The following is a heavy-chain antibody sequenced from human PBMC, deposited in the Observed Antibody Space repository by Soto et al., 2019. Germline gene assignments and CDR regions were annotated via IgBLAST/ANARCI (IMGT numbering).Heavy chain of an antibody. Sequence: QVQLQQWGAGLLKPSETLSLTCAVYGGSFSGYYWSWIRQPPGKGLEWIGEINHSGSTNYNPSLKSRVTISVDTSKTQFYLKLSSVTAADTAVYYCARGTRRRITMVRGVIPPYGMDFWGQGTTVTVSS. CDR3: ARGTRRRITMVRGVIPPYGMDF. CDR2: INHSGST. D-gene: IGHD3-10*01. V-gene: IGHV4-34*01. CDR1: GGSFSGYY. J-gene: IGHJ6*02.